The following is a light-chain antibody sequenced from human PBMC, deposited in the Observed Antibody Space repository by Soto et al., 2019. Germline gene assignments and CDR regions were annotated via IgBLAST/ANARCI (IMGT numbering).Light chain of an antibody. J-gene: IGLJ1*01. CDR1: SSDVGGYNY. V-gene: IGLV2-14*01. CDR2: EVS. Sequence: QSVLTQPASVSGSPGQSITISYIGTSSDVGGYNYVSWYQQHPGKAPKLMIYEVSNRPSGVSNRFSGSKSANTASLTISGLQAEDEADYYCSSYTSSSPLDVFGTGTKLTVL. CDR3: SSYTSSSPLDV.